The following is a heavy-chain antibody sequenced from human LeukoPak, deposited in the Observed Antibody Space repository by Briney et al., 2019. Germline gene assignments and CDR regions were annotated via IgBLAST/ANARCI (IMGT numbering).Heavy chain of an antibody. CDR1: GFTFSSYA. J-gene: IGHJ6*02. V-gene: IGHV3-30-3*01. CDR3: ARYYYYYGMDV. Sequence: RGSLRLSCAASGFTFSSYAMHWVRQAPGKGLEWVAVISYDGSNKYYADSVKGRFTISRDNSKNTLYLQMNSLRAEDTAVYYCARYYYYYGMDVWGQGTTVTVSS. CDR2: ISYDGSNK.